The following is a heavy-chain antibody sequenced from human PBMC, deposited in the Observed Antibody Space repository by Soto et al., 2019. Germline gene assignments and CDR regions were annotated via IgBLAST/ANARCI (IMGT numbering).Heavy chain of an antibody. CDR2: MNPNSGNT. V-gene: IGHV1-8*01. J-gene: IGHJ6*03. Sequence: GASVKVSCKASGYTFTSYDINWVRQATGQGLEWMGWMNPNSGNTGYAQKFQGRVTMTRNTSISTAYMELSSLRSEDTAVYYCARRHNFERRCYYYYFMAVRGKGTTVTVSS. CDR3: ARRHNFERRCYYYYFMAV. D-gene: IGHD1-1*01. CDR1: GYTFTSYD.